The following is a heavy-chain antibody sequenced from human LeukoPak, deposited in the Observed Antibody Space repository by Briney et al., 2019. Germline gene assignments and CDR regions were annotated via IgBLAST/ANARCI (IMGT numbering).Heavy chain of an antibody. J-gene: IGHJ4*02. D-gene: IGHD3-3*01. Sequence: PSETLSLTCAVYGGSFSSYYWGWIRQPPGKGLEWIGTIYYSGSTYYNPSLKSRVTISVDTSKNQFSLKLSSVTAADTAVYYCAGRFLEWLLDYWGQGTLVTVSS. CDR2: IYYSGST. CDR3: AGRFLEWLLDY. V-gene: IGHV4-39*01. CDR1: GGSFSSYY.